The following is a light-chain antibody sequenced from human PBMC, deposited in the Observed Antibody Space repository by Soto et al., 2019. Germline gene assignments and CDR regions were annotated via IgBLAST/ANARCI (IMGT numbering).Light chain of an antibody. CDR1: KNDIGAYNY. J-gene: IGLJ3*02. CDR2: EVN. V-gene: IGLV2-14*01. CDR3: SSYASSGAVV. Sequence: QSVLTQPPSASGSPGQSVTISCTGTKNDIGAYNYVSWYQLHPGKAPKLMIYEVNNRPSGVSHRFSGSKSGNTASLTFSGLQPEDEADYYCSSYASSGAVVFGGGTKVTVL.